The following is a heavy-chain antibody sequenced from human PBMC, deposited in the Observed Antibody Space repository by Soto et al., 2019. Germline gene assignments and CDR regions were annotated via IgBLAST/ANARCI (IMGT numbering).Heavy chain of an antibody. D-gene: IGHD2-21*02. CDR2: INSDGNIK. J-gene: IGHJ4*02. CDR3: ARLPVTAVTSIEY. V-gene: IGHV3-74*01. CDR1: GFTFSNYW. Sequence: EVQLVESGGGLVQPGGSLRLSCAASGFTFSNYWMHWVRQAPGKGLVWVSRINSDGNIKDYADSVKGRFTISRDNARNRLYLQVNSLTDEATAVYYCARLPVTAVTSIEYWGQGTLVSVSS.